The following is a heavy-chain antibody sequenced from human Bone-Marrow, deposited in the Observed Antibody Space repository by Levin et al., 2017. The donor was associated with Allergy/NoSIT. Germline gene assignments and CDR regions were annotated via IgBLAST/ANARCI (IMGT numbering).Heavy chain of an antibody. CDR2: IIPIFGTA. J-gene: IGHJ5*02. D-gene: IGHD2-2*01. Sequence: GGSLRLSCKASGGTFSSYAISWVRQAPGQGLEWMGGIIPIFGTANYAQKFQGRVTITADESTSTAYMELSSLRSEDTAVYYCARDSKPRPDIVVVPAAIHPNWFDPWGQGTLVTVSS. CDR1: GGTFSSYA. V-gene: IGHV1-69*01. CDR3: ARDSKPRPDIVVVPAAIHPNWFDP.